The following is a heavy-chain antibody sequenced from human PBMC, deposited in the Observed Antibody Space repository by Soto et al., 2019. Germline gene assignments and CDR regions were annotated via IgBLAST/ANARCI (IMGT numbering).Heavy chain of an antibody. CDR2: VYPSDSDV. D-gene: IGHD3-10*01. CDR1: GYRFSRSW. J-gene: IGHJ4*02. Sequence: GESLKISCQGTGYRFSRSWIGWVRQKPGKGLEWLGNVYPSDSDVRYSPVLEGQVTLLADNSINTAYLQLLNLKSSDTAIYYCPTGATRPLDSWGQGTRVTVSS. CDR3: PTGATRPLDS. V-gene: IGHV5-51*01.